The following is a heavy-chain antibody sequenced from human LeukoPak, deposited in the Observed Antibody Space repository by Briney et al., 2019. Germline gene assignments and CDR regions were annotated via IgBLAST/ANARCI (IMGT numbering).Heavy chain of an antibody. D-gene: IGHD3-16*02. Sequence: ASVKVSCKTSGYGFINYALNWVRQAPGQGVEFMGWIHPSTGNPAYAQGFSGRFVFSLDTSVTTTYLQINDLKAEDTAIYFCARALDSLGGLSLPDYWGQGTLVTVSS. CDR2: IHPSTGNP. J-gene: IGHJ4*02. V-gene: IGHV7-4-1*02. CDR3: ARALDSLGGLSLPDY. CDR1: GYGFINYA.